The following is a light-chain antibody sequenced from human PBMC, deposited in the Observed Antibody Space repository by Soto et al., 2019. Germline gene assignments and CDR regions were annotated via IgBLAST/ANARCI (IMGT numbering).Light chain of an antibody. J-gene: IGLJ2*01. Sequence: QLVLTQSSSASASLGSSVKLTCTLSSGHSSYIIAWHQQQPGKAPRYLMKLEGSGSYNKGSGVPDRFSGSSSEADRYLTISNLQFEDEADYYCETWDGNTRVFGGGTKLTVL. CDR3: ETWDGNTRV. V-gene: IGLV4-60*02. CDR1: SGHSSYI. CDR2: LEGSGSY.